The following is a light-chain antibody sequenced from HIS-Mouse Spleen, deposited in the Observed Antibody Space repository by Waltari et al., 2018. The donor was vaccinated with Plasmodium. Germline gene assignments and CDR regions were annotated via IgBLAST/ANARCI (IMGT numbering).Light chain of an antibody. Sequence: SYELTQPPSVSVSPGQTARITCSGDALPKKYAYWYQQKSGQAPVLVIYEDSKRPPGIAWRLPGSSSGTMATLTISGAQVEDEADYYCYSTDSSGNHRVFGGGTKLTVL. V-gene: IGLV3-10*01. CDR1: ALPKKY. CDR2: EDS. J-gene: IGLJ3*02. CDR3: YSTDSSGNHRV.